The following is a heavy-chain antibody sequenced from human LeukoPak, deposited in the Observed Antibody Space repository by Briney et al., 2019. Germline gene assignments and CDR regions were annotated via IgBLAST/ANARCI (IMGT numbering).Heavy chain of an antibody. CDR2: VKQDGSEK. CDR3: ARRRGSYSFDY. V-gene: IGHV3-7*01. J-gene: IGHJ4*02. D-gene: IGHD1-26*01. CDR1: GFTFSSYW. Sequence: GGSLRLSCAASGFTFSSYWMTWVRQAPGKGLEWVANVKQDGSEKYYVDSVKGRFTISRDNAKNSLYLQMNSLRAEDTAVYYCARRRGSYSFDYWGQGTLVTVSS.